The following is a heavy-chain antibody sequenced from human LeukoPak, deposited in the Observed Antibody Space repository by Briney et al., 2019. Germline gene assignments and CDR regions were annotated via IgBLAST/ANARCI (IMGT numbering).Heavy chain of an antibody. V-gene: IGHV1-2*02. CDR1: GYTFTGYY. D-gene: IGHD6-13*01. CDR2: INPNSGGT. J-gene: IGHJ6*03. CDR3: ARGQSSSWTWGYYYYYMDV. Sequence: ASVKVSCKASGYTFTGYYMHWVRQAPGQGLEWMGWINPNSGGTNYAQKFQGRVTMTRDTSISTAYMELSRLRSEDTAVYYCARGQSSSWTWGYYYYYMDVWGKGTTVTISS.